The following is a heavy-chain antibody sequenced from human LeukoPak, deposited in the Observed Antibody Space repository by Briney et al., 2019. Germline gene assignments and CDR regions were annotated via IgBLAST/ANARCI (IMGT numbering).Heavy chain of an antibody. Sequence: SETLSLTCTVSGGSISSYYWSWIRQPPGKGLEWIGYIYYSGSTNYNPSLKSRVTISVDTSKNQFSLKLSSVTAADTAVYYCARDSYDSSGYGYYFDYWGQGTLVTVSS. V-gene: IGHV4-59*12. CDR2: IYYSGST. J-gene: IGHJ4*02. CDR1: GGSISSYY. CDR3: ARDSYDSSGYGYYFDY. D-gene: IGHD3-22*01.